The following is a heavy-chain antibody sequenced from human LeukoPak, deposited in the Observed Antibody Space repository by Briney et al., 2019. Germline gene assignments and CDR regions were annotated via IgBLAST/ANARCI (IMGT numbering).Heavy chain of an antibody. CDR3: ARKYYGGDCYHDY. J-gene: IGHJ4*02. Sequence: GGSLRLSCAASGFTFSSYSMNWVRQAPGKGLEWVSSISSSSSYIYYADSVKGRFTISRDNAKNSLYLQMNSLRAEDTAVYYCARKYYGGDCYHDYWGQGTLVTVSS. V-gene: IGHV3-21*01. D-gene: IGHD2-21*02. CDR1: GFTFSSYS. CDR2: ISSSSSYI.